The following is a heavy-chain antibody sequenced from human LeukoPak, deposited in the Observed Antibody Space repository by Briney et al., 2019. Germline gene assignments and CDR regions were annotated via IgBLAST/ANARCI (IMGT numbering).Heavy chain of an antibody. Sequence: GGSLRLSCAASGFTFSDYYTSWIRQAPGKGLEWVSYISSSGSTIYYADSVKGRFTISRDNAKNSLYLQMNSLRAEDTAVYYCARSLFWDILAPGAFDIWGQGTMVTVSS. CDR1: GFTFSDYY. J-gene: IGHJ3*02. V-gene: IGHV3-11*04. CDR2: ISSSGSTI. D-gene: IGHD3-9*01. CDR3: ARSLFWDILAPGAFDI.